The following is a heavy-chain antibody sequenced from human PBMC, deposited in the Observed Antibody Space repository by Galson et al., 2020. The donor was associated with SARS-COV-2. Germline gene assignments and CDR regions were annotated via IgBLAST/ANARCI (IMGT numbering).Heavy chain of an antibody. V-gene: IGHV1-18*01. J-gene: IGHJ4*02. CDR3: ARVLWLALDY. D-gene: IGHD2-21*01. CDR2: ISAYNGNT. Sequence: RQDGPVKVSCKASGYPFTSYGISWVRQAPGQGLEWMGWISAYNGNTNYAQKLQGRVTMTTDTSTSTAYMELRSLRSDDTAVYYCARVLWLALDYWGQGTLVTVSS. CDR1: GYPFTSYG.